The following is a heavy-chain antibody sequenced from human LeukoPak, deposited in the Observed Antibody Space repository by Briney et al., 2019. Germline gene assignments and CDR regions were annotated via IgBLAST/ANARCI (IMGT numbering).Heavy chain of an antibody. CDR2: IYYSGST. V-gene: IGHV4-59*01. D-gene: IGHD3-16*01. J-gene: IGHJ6*03. CDR3: ARDGGLYYYYYMDV. CDR1: GGSISSYY. Sequence: MASETLSLTCTVSGGSISSYYWSWIRQPPGKGLEWFGYIYYSGSTNYNPSLKSRVTISVDTSKNQFSLKLSSVTAADTAVYYCARDGGLYYYYYMDVWGKGTTVTVSS.